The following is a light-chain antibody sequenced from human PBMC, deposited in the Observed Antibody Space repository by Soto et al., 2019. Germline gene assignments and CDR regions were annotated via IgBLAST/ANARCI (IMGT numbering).Light chain of an antibody. CDR2: GVS. Sequence: QSVLTQPRSVSGSPGQSVTISCTGTSSDVGGYKYVSWYQQKPGKAPKLIIYGVSRWPSGVPNRFSGSKSGNRASLTISGLQAEDEADYYCQSYDSSLSGYVFGTGTKVTVL. V-gene: IGLV2-11*01. CDR1: SSDVGGYKY. J-gene: IGLJ1*01. CDR3: QSYDSSLSGYV.